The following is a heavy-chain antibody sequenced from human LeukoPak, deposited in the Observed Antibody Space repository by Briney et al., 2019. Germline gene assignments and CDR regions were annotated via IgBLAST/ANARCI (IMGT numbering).Heavy chain of an antibody. V-gene: IGHV3-15*07. CDR3: ATDFYDST. CDR2: IRSNSDGGAI. Sequence: GGSLRLSCATSGFNFDNAWMNWVRQAPGKGLEWVGRIRSNSDGGAIDYAAPVRGRFALSRDDSKNTLYLQMNSLQTEDTAMYYCATDFYDSTWGQGTLVTVSS. J-gene: IGHJ5*02. D-gene: IGHD2/OR15-2a*01. CDR1: GFNFDNAW.